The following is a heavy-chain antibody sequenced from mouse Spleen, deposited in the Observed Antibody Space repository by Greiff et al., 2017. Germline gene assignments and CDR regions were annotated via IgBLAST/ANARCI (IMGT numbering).Heavy chain of an antibody. CDR1: GYSITSGYY. J-gene: IGHJ4*01. CDR2: ISYDGSN. V-gene: IGHV3-6*01. Sequence: ESGPGLVKPSQSLSLSCSVTGYSITSGYYWKWIRQPAGNKQEWMGNISYDGSNNYNPSFKNRITITRDTSKNQFFLKLNSVTTEDTATYYCAREGGYDRYDDAMDYWGQGTSVTVSS. D-gene: IGHD2-14*01. CDR3: AREGGYDRYDDAMDY.